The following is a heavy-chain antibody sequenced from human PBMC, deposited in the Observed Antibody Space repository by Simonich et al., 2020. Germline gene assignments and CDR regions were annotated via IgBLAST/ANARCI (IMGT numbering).Heavy chain of an antibody. J-gene: IGHJ4*02. CDR2: INRDGSST. CDR3: ARNRLAY. Sequence: EVQLVESCGGLVQPGGSLRLYCAASGFTFSSYWMHWVRQAPGKGLVWVSSINRDGSSTSYAASLKGRFTISRVNAKNTLDLQMNMLRAEDTAVYYCARNRLAYWGQGTLVTVSS. V-gene: IGHV3-74*01. CDR1: GFTFSSYW.